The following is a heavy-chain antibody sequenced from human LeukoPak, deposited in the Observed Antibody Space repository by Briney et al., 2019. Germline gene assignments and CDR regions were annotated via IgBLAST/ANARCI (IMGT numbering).Heavy chain of an antibody. J-gene: IGHJ4*02. CDR3: ARSSSSSVRYFDY. CDR2: IYHSGST. Sequence: SETLSLTCAVSGGSISSGGYSWSWIRQPPGKGLEWIGYIYHSGSTYYNPSLKSRVTISVDRSKNQFSLKLSSVTAADTAVYYCARSSSSSVRYFDYWGQGTLVTVSS. CDR1: GGSISSGGYS. D-gene: IGHD6-6*01. V-gene: IGHV4-30-2*02.